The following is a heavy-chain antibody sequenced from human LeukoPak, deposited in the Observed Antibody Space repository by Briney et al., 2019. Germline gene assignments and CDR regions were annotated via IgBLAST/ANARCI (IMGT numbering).Heavy chain of an antibody. J-gene: IGHJ4*02. CDR3: GRALDSCRSRYQAFEE. V-gene: IGHV3-7*01. Sequence: GGSLRLSCSASGFTFSNYWMSWVRQAPGKGLEWVANIKQDESEKYYVDSVKGRFTISRDKAKSSLYLQMNSLRAEDTAVYYWGRALDSCRSRYQAFEEWGQGTLVTVSS. CDR2: IKQDESEK. D-gene: IGHD3-3*02. CDR1: GFTFSNYW.